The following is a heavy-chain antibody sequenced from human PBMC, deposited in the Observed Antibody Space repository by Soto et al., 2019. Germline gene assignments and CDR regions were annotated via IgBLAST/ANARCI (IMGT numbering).Heavy chain of an antibody. V-gene: IGHV3-23*01. Sequence: LRLSCAASGFTFSSYAMSWVRQAPGKGLEWVSAISGSGGSTYYADSVKGRFTISRDNSKNTLYLQMNSLRAEDTAVYYCAKEPGAGIQVWPYYFDYWGQGTMVTVSS. CDR1: GFTFSSYA. D-gene: IGHD5-18*01. J-gene: IGHJ4*02. CDR3: AKEPGAGIQVWPYYFDY. CDR2: ISGSGGST.